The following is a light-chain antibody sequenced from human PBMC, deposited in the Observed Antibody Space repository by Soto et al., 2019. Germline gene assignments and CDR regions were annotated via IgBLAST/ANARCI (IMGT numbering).Light chain of an antibody. Sequence: DIQMTQSPSSLSASVGDRVTITCRTSQSISSYLNWYQLKPGKAPKLLIYASSYLQSGVPSRFSGSGSVTDLTLTISSLQAEDFAIYYCQQSYSIPFTFGGGTKVEIK. CDR1: QSISSY. J-gene: IGKJ4*01. V-gene: IGKV1-39*01. CDR2: ASS. CDR3: QQSYSIPFT.